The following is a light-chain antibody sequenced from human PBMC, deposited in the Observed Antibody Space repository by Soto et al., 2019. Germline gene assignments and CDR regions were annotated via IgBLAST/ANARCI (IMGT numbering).Light chain of an antibody. V-gene: IGLV2-23*02. Sequence: QSVLTQPASVSGSPGQSITISCTGTSSDVGSYNLVSWYQQHPGKAPKLMIYEVSKRPSGVSNRFSGCKSGNTASLTISGLQAEDEADYYCCSYAGSSTFVFGNGTKAPS. CDR1: SSDVGSYNL. CDR3: CSYAGSSTFV. CDR2: EVS. J-gene: IGLJ1*01.